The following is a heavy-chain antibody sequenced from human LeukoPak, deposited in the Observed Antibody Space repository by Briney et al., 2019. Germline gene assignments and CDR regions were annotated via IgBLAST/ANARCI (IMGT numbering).Heavy chain of an antibody. CDR2: ISGSGGST. D-gene: IGHD3-3*01. CDR1: GFTFSSYA. J-gene: IGHJ1*01. Sequence: PGGSLRLSCAASGFTFSSYAMNWVRQAPGKGLEWVSAISGSGGSTYYADSVKGRFTISRDNSKNTLYLQMNSLRAEDTAVYYCAKDPYYDFWSGARYFQHWGQGTLVTVSS. CDR3: AKDPYYDFWSGARYFQH. V-gene: IGHV3-23*01.